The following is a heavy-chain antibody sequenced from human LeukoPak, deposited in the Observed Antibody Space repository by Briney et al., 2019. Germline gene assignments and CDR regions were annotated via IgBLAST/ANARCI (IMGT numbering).Heavy chain of an antibody. CDR1: GFTFDDYV. CDR2: ISYDGSNK. D-gene: IGHD5-18*01. V-gene: IGHV3-30-3*01. CDR3: ARGLLSYGLYYFDY. J-gene: IGHJ4*02. Sequence: GRSLRLSCAASGFTFDDYVMHWVRQAPGKGLEWVAVISYDGSNKYYADSVKGRFTISRDNSKNTLYLQMNSLRAEDTAVYYCARGLLSYGLYYFDYWGQGTLVTVSS.